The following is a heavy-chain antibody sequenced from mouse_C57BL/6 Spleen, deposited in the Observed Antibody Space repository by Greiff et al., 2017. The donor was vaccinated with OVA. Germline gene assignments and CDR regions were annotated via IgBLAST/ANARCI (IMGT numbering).Heavy chain of an antibody. D-gene: IGHD2-3*01. CDR1: GYTFTDYY. J-gene: IGHJ4*01. CDR3: AREHDGFYAMDY. V-gene: IGHV1-19*01. Sequence: VQLQQSGPVLVKPGASVKMSCKASGYTFTDYYMNWVKQSNGKSLEWIGVINPYNGGTSYNQKFKGKATLTVDKSSSTAYMELNSLTSEDSAVYYCAREHDGFYAMDYWGQGTSVTVSS. CDR2: INPYNGGT.